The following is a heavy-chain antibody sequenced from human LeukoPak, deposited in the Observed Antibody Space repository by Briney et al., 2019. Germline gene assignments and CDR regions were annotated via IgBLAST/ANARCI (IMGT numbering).Heavy chain of an antibody. D-gene: IGHD6-13*01. J-gene: IGHJ3*02. CDR2: IKGDGGEK. V-gene: IGHV3-7*01. CDR1: GFTFKDYW. Sequence: GGSLRLSCAASGFTFKDYWMIWVRQAPGKGLEWVANIKGDGGEKHYVNSVKGRFTISRDNAENSLYLQMNSLRVEDTALYYCARDPGSSWYPDAFDIWGQGTMVTVSS. CDR3: ARDPGSSWYPDAFDI.